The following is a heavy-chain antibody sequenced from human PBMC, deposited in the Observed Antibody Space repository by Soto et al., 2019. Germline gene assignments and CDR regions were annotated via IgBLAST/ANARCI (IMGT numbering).Heavy chain of an antibody. J-gene: IGHJ4*02. Sequence: QVQLVQSGAEVKKPGSSVTVSCKVSGGTFSGTAINWVRQAPGQGQEWLGGIIPMFAITHYAPKFQGRVAITADDSTSTAYMQLNSLRSDDTAVYHCVRAPHNNRFEFFHWGQGTRVSVSS. CDR3: VRAPHNNRFEFFH. V-gene: IGHV1-69*01. D-gene: IGHD3-10*01. CDR2: IIPMFAIT. CDR1: GGTFSGTA.